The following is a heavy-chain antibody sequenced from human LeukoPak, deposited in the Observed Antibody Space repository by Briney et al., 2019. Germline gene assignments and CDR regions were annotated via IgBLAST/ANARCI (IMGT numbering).Heavy chain of an antibody. J-gene: IGHJ4*02. D-gene: IGHD2-21*02. V-gene: IGHV3-23*01. CDR3: AKSLGDPRAFDY. CDR2: ISGTSGTI. CDR1: GFTFSNYA. Sequence: GGSLRLSCAASGFTFSNYAMSWVRQAPGKGLEWVSGISGTSGTINYAAPVKGRFTISRDNSKNTLYLQVNSLRVDDMAVYYCAKSLGDPRAFDYWGQGTLVTVSS.